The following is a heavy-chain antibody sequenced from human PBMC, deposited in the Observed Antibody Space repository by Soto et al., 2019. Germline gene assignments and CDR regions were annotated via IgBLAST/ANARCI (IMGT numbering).Heavy chain of an antibody. Sequence: PSETLSLTCTVSGGSISSGGYYWSWIRQHPGKGLEWIGYIYYSGSTYYNPSLKSRVTISVDTSKNQFSLNLSSVTAADTAMYYCARGALRWSTSWDFDYWGQGTLVTVSS. CDR2: IYYSGST. J-gene: IGHJ4*02. CDR3: ARGALRWSTSWDFDY. V-gene: IGHV4-31*03. D-gene: IGHD4-17*01. CDR1: GGSISSGGYY.